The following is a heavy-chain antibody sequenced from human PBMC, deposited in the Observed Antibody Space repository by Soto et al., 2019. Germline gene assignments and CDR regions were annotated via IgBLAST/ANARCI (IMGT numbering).Heavy chain of an antibody. CDR3: ARVPTAEKVDS. V-gene: IGHV4-30-4*01. CDR1: GASIYNGGYF. CDR2: ILNSGSP. Sequence: QVQLQESGPGLVRPSQTLSLTCSVSGASIYNGGYFWSWIRQSPGKGLEWIGHILNSGSPYNDPSLNSRVTISADTSMNLFSLALTSVTAGDTAMYYCARVPTAEKVDSWGQGILVTVSS. J-gene: IGHJ4*02.